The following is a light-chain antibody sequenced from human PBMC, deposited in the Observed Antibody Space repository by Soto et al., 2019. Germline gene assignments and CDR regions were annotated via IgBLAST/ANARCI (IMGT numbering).Light chain of an antibody. V-gene: IGKV3-15*01. CDR3: QQYNNWPPYT. Sequence: EIVMTQSPATLSVSPGERATLSCRASQSVRTNLAWYQQKPGQTPRLLIYGASTRATGIPARFSGSGSGTEFPLTISSLQPEDFAVYYCQQYNNWPPYTFGQGTKLEIK. CDR2: GAS. CDR1: QSVRTN. J-gene: IGKJ2*01.